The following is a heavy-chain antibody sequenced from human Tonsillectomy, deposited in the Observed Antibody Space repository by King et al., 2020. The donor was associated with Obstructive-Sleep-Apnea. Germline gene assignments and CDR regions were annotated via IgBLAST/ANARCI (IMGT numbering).Heavy chain of an antibody. CDR1: GFSLSTSGMC. V-gene: IGHV2-70*11. CDR2: IDWDDDK. CDR3: ARKYGYYYDSSGPAGAFDI. J-gene: IGHJ3*02. Sequence: VTLKESGPALVKPTQTLTLTCTFSGFSLSTSGMCVSWIRQPPGKALEWLARIDWDDDKYYSTSLKTRLTISKDTSKNQVVLTMTNMDPVDTATYCCARKYGYYYDSSGPAGAFDIWGQGTMVTVSS. D-gene: IGHD3-22*01.